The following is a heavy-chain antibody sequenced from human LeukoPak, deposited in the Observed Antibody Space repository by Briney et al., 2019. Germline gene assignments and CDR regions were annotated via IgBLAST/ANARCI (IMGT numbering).Heavy chain of an antibody. CDR3: AKRCVGIRVILVGFHKESYYFDS. J-gene: IGHJ4*02. CDR2: ISGSGGGT. CDR1: GITVSNYG. V-gene: IGHV3-23*01. D-gene: IGHD3-22*01. Sequence: GGPLRLSCAVSGITVSNYGMSWVRQAPGKGREWVAGISGSGGGTNYAHSVKGRFNISRDNFKNTLYLQMNSLRAEDTAVYFCAKRCVGIRVILVGFHKESYYFDSWGQGALVTVSS.